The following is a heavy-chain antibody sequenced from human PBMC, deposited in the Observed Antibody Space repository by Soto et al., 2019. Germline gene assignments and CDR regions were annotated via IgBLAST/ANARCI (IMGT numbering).Heavy chain of an antibody. CDR3: AKDPGNLGNWFDA. V-gene: IGHV3-30*18. J-gene: IGHJ5*02. D-gene: IGHD1-26*01. Sequence: QVQLVESGGGVVQPGMSLRLSCAASGFTFSTYGMHWVRQAPGKGLEWVAAILKDGSQQFYADSVKGRLTISRDNSKNTLSLEMNSLSAEDTAVYYGAKDPGNLGNWFDAWGQGTLVTVSS. CDR2: ILKDGSQQ. CDR1: GFTFSTYG.